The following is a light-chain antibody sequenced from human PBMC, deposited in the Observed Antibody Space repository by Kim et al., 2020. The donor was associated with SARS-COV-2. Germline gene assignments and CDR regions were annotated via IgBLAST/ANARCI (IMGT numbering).Light chain of an antibody. V-gene: IGLV3-1*01. CDR1: KLGDKH. CDR3: QAWDPSTTYV. Sequence: SYELTQPPSVSVSPGQTASITCSGDKLGDKHACWYQQKPGQSPVLVIYQDNKRPSGIPERFSGSNSGNTATLTISGTQAMDEADYYCQAWDPSTTYVFGT. CDR2: QDN. J-gene: IGLJ1*01.